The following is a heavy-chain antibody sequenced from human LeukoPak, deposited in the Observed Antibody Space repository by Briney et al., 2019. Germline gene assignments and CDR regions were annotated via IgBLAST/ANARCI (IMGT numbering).Heavy chain of an antibody. Sequence: ASVKVSCKASGGTLSSYAISWVRQAPGQGLEWMGGIIPIFGTANYAQKFQGRVTITADKSTSTAYMELSSLRSEDTAVYYCATRYYYYYYMDVWGKGTTVTVSS. CDR2: IIPIFGTA. CDR3: ATRYYYYYYMDV. J-gene: IGHJ6*03. CDR1: GGTLSSYA. V-gene: IGHV1-69*06.